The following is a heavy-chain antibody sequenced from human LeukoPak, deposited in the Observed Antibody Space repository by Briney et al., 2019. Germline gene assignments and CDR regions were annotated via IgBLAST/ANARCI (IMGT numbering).Heavy chain of an antibody. Sequence: GGSLRLSCAASGFPFSSHAMSWVRQPPGKGLEWVAAISNGKTYYADSVRGRFAISRDDSTNTVYLHMNSLRDEDTALYHCVREAGYCAPVCVKTNWFDPWGQGTLVTVSS. V-gene: IGHV3-23*01. D-gene: IGHD2-15*01. J-gene: IGHJ5*02. CDR1: GFPFSSHA. CDR3: VREAGYCAPVCVKTNWFDP. CDR2: ISNGKT.